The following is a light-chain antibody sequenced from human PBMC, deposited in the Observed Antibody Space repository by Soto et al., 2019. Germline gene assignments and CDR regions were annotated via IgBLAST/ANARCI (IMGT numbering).Light chain of an antibody. J-gene: IGLJ1*01. CDR2: EVN. Sequence: QSVLTQPPSASGSPGQSVAISCTGTSSDVGGYNYVSWYQQHPGKAPKLMIYEVNRRPGGVPDRFSGSKSGNTASLTVSGLHAEDEADYYCSSYAGSSNVFGTGTKLTVL. CDR3: SSYAGSSNV. CDR1: SSDVGGYNY. V-gene: IGLV2-8*01.